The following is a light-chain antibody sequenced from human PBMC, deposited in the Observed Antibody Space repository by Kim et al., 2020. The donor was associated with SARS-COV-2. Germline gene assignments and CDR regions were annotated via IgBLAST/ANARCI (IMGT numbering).Light chain of an antibody. V-gene: IGKV3-20*01. CDR2: GAS. J-gene: IGKJ4*01. CDR1: QSIRSSY. Sequence: LSPGERATLSCRASQSIRSSYLAWYQQKPGQAPRLLIYGASNRATGIPDRFSGSGSGTDFTLTISRLEPEDFAVYYCQQYATSPTFGGGTKVDIK. CDR3: QQYATSPT.